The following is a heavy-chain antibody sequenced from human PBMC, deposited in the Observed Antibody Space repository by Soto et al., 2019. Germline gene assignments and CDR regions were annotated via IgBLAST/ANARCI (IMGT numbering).Heavy chain of an antibody. D-gene: IGHD6-13*01. CDR1: GFTFSSYG. CDR3: AGSSSAEGNWFDP. Sequence: QVQLVESGGGVVQPGRSLRLSCAASGFTFSSYGMHWVRQAPGKGLEWVAVIWFDGSNKYYADSVKGRFTISRDNSKNTLYLQMNSLRAEDTAVYYCAGSSSAEGNWFDPWGQGTLVTVSS. J-gene: IGHJ5*02. V-gene: IGHV3-33*01. CDR2: IWFDGSNK.